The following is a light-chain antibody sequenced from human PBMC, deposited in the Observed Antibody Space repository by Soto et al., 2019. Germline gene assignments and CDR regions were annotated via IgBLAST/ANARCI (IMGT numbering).Light chain of an antibody. CDR1: QSVSSY. CDR2: DAS. CDR3: QQRSNWPWT. Sequence: EIVLTQSPATLSLSPGERATLSCRASQSVSSYLAWYQPEPGQAPRLLIYDASNRATGIPARFSGSGSGTDFTLTISSLEPEDFAVYYCQQRSNWPWTFGQGTKVDI. V-gene: IGKV3-11*01. J-gene: IGKJ1*01.